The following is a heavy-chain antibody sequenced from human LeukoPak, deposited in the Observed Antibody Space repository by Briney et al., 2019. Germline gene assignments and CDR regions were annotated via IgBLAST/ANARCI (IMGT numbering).Heavy chain of an antibody. J-gene: IGHJ6*03. D-gene: IGHD6-6*01. CDR3: AKARGISAPTGYYYYMDV. V-gene: IGHV3-30*02. CDR1: GFTFSSYG. CDR2: IPKDGSNK. Sequence: GGSLRLSCAASGFTFSSYGMHWVRQAPGKGLEWVAFIPKDGSNKFYADSVKGRFTISRDNSKNTLSLQMNSLRAEDTALYYCAKARGISAPTGYYYYMDVWAEGTTVTVSS.